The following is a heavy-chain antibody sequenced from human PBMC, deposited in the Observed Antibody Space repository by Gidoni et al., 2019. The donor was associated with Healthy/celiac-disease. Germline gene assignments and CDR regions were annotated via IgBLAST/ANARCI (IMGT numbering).Heavy chain of an antibody. D-gene: IGHD2-2*01. CDR1: GYPFTSYY. J-gene: IGHJ6*01. CDR3: ARGGGCSSTSCYLYYYYGMDV. CDR2: INPSGGST. Sequence: QVQLVQSGAEVKKPGASVKVSCKASGYPFTSYYMHWVRQAPGQGLEWMGIINPSGGSTSYAQKCQGRVTMTRDTSTSTVYMELSSLRSEDTAVYYCARGGGCSSTSCYLYYYYGMDVWGPRDHGHRLL. V-gene: IGHV1-46*01.